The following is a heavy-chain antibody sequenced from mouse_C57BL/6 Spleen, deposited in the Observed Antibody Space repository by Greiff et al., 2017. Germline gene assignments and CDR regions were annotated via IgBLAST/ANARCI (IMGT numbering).Heavy chain of an antibody. V-gene: IGHV1-64*01. CDR2: IHPNSGST. CDR3: ARRFYYGNYADY. CDR1: GYTFTSYW. Sequence: VQLQQPGAELVKPGASVKLSCKASGYTFTSYWMHWVKQRPGQGLEWIGMIHPNSGSTNYNEKFKSKATLTVDKSSSTAYMQLSSLTSEDSAVYYCARRFYYGNYADYWGQGTSVTVSS. D-gene: IGHD2-1*01. J-gene: IGHJ4*01.